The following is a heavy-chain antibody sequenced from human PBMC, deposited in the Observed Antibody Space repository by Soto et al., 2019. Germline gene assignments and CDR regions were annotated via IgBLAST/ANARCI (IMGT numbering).Heavy chain of an antibody. V-gene: IGHV3-66*01. Sequence: GGSLRLSCAVSGFDARVNFMTWVRQAPGKGLEWVSSINNAFNTFYADSVTGRFTISRDNSKNTLYLQMNSLRVEDTAIYYCVRENYYYGMDVWGQGTAVTVSS. J-gene: IGHJ6*02. CDR1: GFDARVNF. CDR3: VRENYYYGMDV. CDR2: INNAFNT.